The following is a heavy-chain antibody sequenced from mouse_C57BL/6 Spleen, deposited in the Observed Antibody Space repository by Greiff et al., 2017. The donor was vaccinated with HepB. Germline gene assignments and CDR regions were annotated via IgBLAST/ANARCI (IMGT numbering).Heavy chain of an antibody. Sequence: VQLQQSGPELVKPGASVKISCKASGYTFTDYYMNWVKQSHGKSLEWIGDINPNNGGTSYNQKFKGKATLTVDKSSSTAYMELRSLTSEDSAVYYCARPGDYDGGSYFVYWGQGTTLTVSS. CDR1: GYTFTDYY. CDR2: INPNNGGT. V-gene: IGHV1-26*01. D-gene: IGHD2-4*01. J-gene: IGHJ2*01. CDR3: ARPGDYDGGSYFVY.